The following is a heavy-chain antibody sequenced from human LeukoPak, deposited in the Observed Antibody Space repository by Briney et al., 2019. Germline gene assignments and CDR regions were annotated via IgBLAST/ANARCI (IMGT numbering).Heavy chain of an antibody. J-gene: IGHJ4*02. CDR2: ISSSGSTM. V-gene: IGHV3-48*03. D-gene: IGHD2-15*01. CDR1: GFTFSSYE. CDR3: ARAFLTPNF. Sequence: PRGSLRLSCAASGFTFSSYEMHWVRQAPGEGLEWVSYISSSGSTMYYAGTVKGRFTISRDKAKDSLNLQMNSLRAEDTAVYYCARAFLTPNFWGQGTPVTASS.